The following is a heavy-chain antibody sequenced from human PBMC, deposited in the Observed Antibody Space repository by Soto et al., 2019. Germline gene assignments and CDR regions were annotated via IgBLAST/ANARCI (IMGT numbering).Heavy chain of an antibody. J-gene: IGHJ6*02. CDR3: ARAHDYDFWSGFLFYGMDV. CDR2: ISSTGGST. CDR1: RFTFSNYA. V-gene: IGHV3-23*01. D-gene: IGHD3-3*01. Sequence: PGGSLRLSCAASRFTFSNYAMSWVRQAPGKGLEWVSGISSTGGSTYYADSVKGRFTISRDNSKNTLDLQMSSLRAEDTAIYYCARAHDYDFWSGFLFYGMDVWGQGTPVTVSS.